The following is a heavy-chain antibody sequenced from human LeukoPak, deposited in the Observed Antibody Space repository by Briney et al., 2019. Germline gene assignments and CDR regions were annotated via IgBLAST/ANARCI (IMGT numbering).Heavy chain of an antibody. Sequence: PSETLSLTCTVSGGSISSYYWSWIRQPPGKGQEWIGFIYYTGSTHYNPSLKSRVTVSVDTSKNQFSLKLSAVTAADTAVYYCARHYIQPPHYFDYWGQGTLVTVSS. V-gene: IGHV4-59*08. CDR3: ARHYIQPPHYFDY. D-gene: IGHD2-2*01. CDR1: GGSISSYY. J-gene: IGHJ4*02. CDR2: IYYTGST.